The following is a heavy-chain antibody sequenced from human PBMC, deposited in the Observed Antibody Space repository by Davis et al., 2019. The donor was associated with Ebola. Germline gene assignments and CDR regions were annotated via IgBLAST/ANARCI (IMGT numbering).Heavy chain of an antibody. D-gene: IGHD3-3*01. Sequence: GGSLRLSCAASGFTFSSYGMHWVRQAPGKGLEWVAVISYDGSNKYYADSVKGRFTISRDNSKNTLYLQMNSLRAEDTAVYYCAKGASGYYDFWSGYSYYYGMDVWGQGTTVTVSS. CDR1: GFTFSSYG. CDR3: AKGASGYYDFWSGYSYYYGMDV. CDR2: ISYDGSNK. V-gene: IGHV3-30*18. J-gene: IGHJ6*02.